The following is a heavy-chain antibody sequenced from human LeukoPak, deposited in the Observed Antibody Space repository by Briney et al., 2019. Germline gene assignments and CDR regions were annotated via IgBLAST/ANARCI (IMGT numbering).Heavy chain of an antibody. D-gene: IGHD6-13*01. CDR3: ARGRRYSRLRAYGMDV. V-gene: IGHV1-8*01. CDR2: MNPNSGNT. J-gene: IGHJ6*02. CDR1: GYTFTSYD. Sequence: ASVKVSCKASGYTFTSYDINWVRQATGQGLEWMGWMNPNSGNTGYAQKFQGRVTKTRNTSISTAYMELSSLRSEDTAVYYCARGRRYSRLRAYGMDVWGQGTTVTVSS.